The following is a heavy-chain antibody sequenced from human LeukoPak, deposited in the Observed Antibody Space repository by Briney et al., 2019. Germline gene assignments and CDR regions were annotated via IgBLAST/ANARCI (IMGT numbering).Heavy chain of an antibody. CDR2: VYYGGST. J-gene: IGHJ4*02. Sequence: PSETLSLTCTVSGGSISSYYWSWIRQPPGKGLEWIWYVYYGGSTNYNPSLKSRVTISVDTSENQFSLKLSSVTAADTAVYYCARSELLWFGGVNSGFDYWGQGTLVTVSS. D-gene: IGHD3-10*01. V-gene: IGHV4-59*01. CDR3: ARSELLWFGGVNSGFDY. CDR1: GGSISSYY.